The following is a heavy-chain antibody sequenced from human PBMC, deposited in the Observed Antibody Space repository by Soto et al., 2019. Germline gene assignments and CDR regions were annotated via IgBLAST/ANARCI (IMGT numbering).Heavy chain of an antibody. D-gene: IGHD2-2*03. J-gene: IGHJ4*02. V-gene: IGHV3-30*18. CDR3: AKAMDIVVVPAALGGADY. CDR1: GFTFSSYG. Sequence: QVQLVESGGGVVQPGRSLRLSCAASGFTFSSYGMHWVRQAPGKGLEWVAVISYDGSNKYYADSVKGRFTISRDNSKNTLYLQMNSLRAEDTAVYYCAKAMDIVVVPAALGGADYWGQGTLVTVSS. CDR2: ISYDGSNK.